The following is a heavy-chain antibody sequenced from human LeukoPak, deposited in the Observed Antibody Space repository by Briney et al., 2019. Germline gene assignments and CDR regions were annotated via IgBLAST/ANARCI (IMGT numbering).Heavy chain of an antibody. J-gene: IGHJ4*02. Sequence: GRSLRLSCAASGFSFKDYNMHWVRQAPGKGLEWVAVITYDGSNKYYTDSVKGRFTISRDNSKNTLYLQMNSLRAEDTAVYYCARRAGAYSHPYDYWGQGTLVTVSS. D-gene: IGHD4/OR15-4a*01. CDR2: ITYDGSNK. CDR3: ARRAGAYSHPYDY. V-gene: IGHV3-30*03. CDR1: GFSFKDYN.